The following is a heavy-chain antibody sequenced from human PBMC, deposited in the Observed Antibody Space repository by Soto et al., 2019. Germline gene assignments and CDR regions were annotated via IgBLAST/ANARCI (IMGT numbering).Heavy chain of an antibody. CDR2: INAGNGNT. V-gene: IGHV1-3*01. CDR3: ARDPSRRSPPDL. Sequence: EASVKVSCKASGYTFTNYAMHWVRQAPGQRLEWIGWINAGNGNTKYSQKFQGRVTITRDTSASTAYMELTSLRDEDTAVYFCARDPSRRSPPDLWGQGTLVTVSS. D-gene: IGHD6-6*01. CDR1: GYTFTNYA. J-gene: IGHJ5*02.